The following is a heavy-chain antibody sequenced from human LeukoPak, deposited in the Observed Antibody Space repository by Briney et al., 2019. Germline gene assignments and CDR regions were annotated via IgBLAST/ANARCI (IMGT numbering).Heavy chain of an antibody. CDR1: GFNLNNYW. CDR3: ARFTRRYSGDY. V-gene: IGHV3-7*03. D-gene: IGHD1-26*01. CDR2: IKDDGSEE. Sequence: PGGSLRLSCAASGFNLNNYWMRWLRQARRKGQEWVANIKDDGSEEYYVDSVKGRFTIVRDNAYNSLYLQMNSLRVEDTAIYFCARFTRRYSGDYWGRGTLVSVSS. J-gene: IGHJ4*02.